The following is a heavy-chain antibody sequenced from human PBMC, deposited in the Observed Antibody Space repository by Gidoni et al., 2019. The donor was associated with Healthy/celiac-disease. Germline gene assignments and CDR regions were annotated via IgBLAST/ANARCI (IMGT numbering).Heavy chain of an antibody. D-gene: IGHD5-12*01. CDR1: GGTFSSYA. CDR2: IIPIFGTA. CDR3: ATGPNDRSTRGYYYYGMDV. J-gene: IGHJ6*02. V-gene: IGHV1-69*06. Sequence: QVQLVQSGAEVKKPGSSVKVSCKASGGTFSSYAISWVRQAPGQGLEWMGGIIPIFGTANYAQKFQGRVTITADKSTSTAYMELSSLRSEDTAVYYCATGPNDRSTRGYYYYGMDVWGQGTTVTVSS.